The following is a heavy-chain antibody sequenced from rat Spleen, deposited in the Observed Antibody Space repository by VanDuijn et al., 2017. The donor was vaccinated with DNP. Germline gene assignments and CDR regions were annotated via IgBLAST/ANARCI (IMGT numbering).Heavy chain of an antibody. D-gene: IGHD1-12*02. CDR3: TRETTKMVVGFFDY. J-gene: IGHJ2*01. CDR2: MRTTGIT. CDR1: GLSLTDYT. V-gene: IGHV2-19*01. Sequence: QVQLRGSGPGLVQPSQTLSLTCTVSGLSLTDYTIHWVRQPPGKGLEWMGRMRTTGITDYNAALKPRLSISRDTSNNQVFLKLNSLQTEDTAIYFCTRETTKMVVGFFDYWGQGVMVTVSS.